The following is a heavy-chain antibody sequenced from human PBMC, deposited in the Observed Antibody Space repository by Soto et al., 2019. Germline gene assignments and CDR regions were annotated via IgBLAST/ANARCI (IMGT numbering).Heavy chain of an antibody. J-gene: IGHJ4*02. CDR1: GFTCSSYG. V-gene: IGHV3-23*01. Sequence: PGGPLRLSCAVSGFTCSSYGRSRVRQAPGKGLEWVSAISGSGGSTYYADSVKGRFTISRDNSKNTLYLQMNSLRAEDTAVYYCAKAFLGNCTPIDYWGQGTLVTVSS. CDR3: AKAFLGNCTPIDY. CDR2: ISGSGGST. D-gene: IGHD1-7*01.